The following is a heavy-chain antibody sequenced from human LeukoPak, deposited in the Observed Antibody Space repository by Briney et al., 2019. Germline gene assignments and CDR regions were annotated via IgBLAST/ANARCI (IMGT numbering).Heavy chain of an antibody. V-gene: IGHV4-34*01. CDR3: ARGLRSGYNYYYYYMDV. CDR1: GGSFSGYY. CDR2: INHSGST. Sequence: KPSETLSLTCAVYGGSFSGYYWSWIRQPPGKGLEWIGEINHSGSTNYNPSLKSRVTISVDTSKNQFSLKLSSVTAADTAVYYCARGLRSGYNYYYYYMDVWGKGTTVTVSS. J-gene: IGHJ6*03. D-gene: IGHD6-25*01.